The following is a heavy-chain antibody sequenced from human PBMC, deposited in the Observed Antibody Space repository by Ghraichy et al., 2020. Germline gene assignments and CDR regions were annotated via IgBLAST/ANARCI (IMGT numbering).Heavy chain of an antibody. CDR1: GFTFDDYA. V-gene: IGHV3-9*01. CDR3: AKVPHAIVGARGAFDI. Sequence: GGSLRLSCAASGFTFDDYAMHWVRQAPGKGLEWVSGISWNSGSIGYADSVKGRFTISRDNAKNSLYLQMNSLRAEDTALYYCAKVPHAIVGARGAFDIWGQGTTLTVSS. D-gene: IGHD1-26*01. CDR2: ISWNSGSI. J-gene: IGHJ3*02.